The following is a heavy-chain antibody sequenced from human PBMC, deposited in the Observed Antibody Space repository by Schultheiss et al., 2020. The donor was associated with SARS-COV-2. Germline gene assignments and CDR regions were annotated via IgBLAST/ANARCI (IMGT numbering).Heavy chain of an antibody. V-gene: IGHV3-33*01. CDR3: ARDGGGSYSDW. D-gene: IGHD1-26*01. CDR1: GFTFSSYG. Sequence: GGSLRLSCAASGFTFSSYGMHWVRQAPGKGLEWVAAMWYDGSNEYHADSVKGRFTISRDNSKDTLYLQMNSLRADDTAVYYCARDGGGSYSDWWGQGTLVTVSS. J-gene: IGHJ4*02. CDR2: MWYDGSNE.